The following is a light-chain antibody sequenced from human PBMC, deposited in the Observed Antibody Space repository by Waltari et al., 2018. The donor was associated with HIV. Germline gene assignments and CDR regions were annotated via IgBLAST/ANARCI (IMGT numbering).Light chain of an antibody. CDR3: SSYTSSNTLDV. J-gene: IGLJ1*01. CDR2: EVS. CDR1: SSDVGSYNH. V-gene: IGLV2-14*01. Sequence: QSALTQPASVSGSPGQSITISCPGTSSDVGSYNHVSRYQQHPGKAPKLMIYEVSNRPSGVSNRFSGSKSGNTASLTISGLQAEDEADYYCSSYTSSNTLDVFGTGTKVTVL.